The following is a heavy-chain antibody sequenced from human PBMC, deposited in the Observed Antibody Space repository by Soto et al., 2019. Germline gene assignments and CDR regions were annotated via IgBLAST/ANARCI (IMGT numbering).Heavy chain of an antibody. Sequence: SETLSLTCTVSGGSISSYYWSWIRQPPGKGLEWIGEINHSGSTNYNPSLKSRVTISVDTSKNQFSLKLSSVTAADTAVYYCAREGNSRNFDYWGQGTLVTVSS. CDR3: AREGNSRNFDY. CDR2: INHSGST. CDR1: GGSISSYY. V-gene: IGHV4-59*12. J-gene: IGHJ4*02. D-gene: IGHD1-7*01.